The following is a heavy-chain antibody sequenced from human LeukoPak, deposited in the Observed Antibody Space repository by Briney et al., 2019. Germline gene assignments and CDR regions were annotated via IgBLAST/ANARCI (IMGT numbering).Heavy chain of an antibody. J-gene: IGHJ4*02. Sequence: PGGSLRLSCAASGFAFSSYWRHWVRQAPGKGLVWVSHISPDARTITYAAFVKGRFTISRDNAKNSLYLQMSSLRVEDTAVYYCARGPPYGSRSDFFDYWGQGTLVTVSA. CDR3: ARGPPYGSRSDFFDY. V-gene: IGHV3-74*01. CDR2: ISPDARTI. D-gene: IGHD3-10*01. CDR1: GFAFSSYW.